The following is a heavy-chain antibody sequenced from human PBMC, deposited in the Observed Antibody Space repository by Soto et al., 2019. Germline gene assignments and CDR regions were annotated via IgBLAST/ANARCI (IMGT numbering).Heavy chain of an antibody. CDR2: IRSKAYGGTT. CDR1: GFTFGDYA. V-gene: IGHV3-49*03. CDR3: AKGATVTTHYQYYGMDV. J-gene: IGHJ6*02. D-gene: IGHD4-17*01. Sequence: CLRLSCTASGFTFGDYAMSWFRQAPGKGVEWVGFIRSKAYGGTTEYAASVKGRFTISRDDSKSIAYLQMNSLRSEDSAMYYCAKGATVTTHYQYYGMDVWGQGTTVTVSS.